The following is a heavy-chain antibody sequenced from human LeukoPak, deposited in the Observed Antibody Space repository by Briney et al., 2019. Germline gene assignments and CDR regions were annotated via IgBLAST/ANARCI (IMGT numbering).Heavy chain of an antibody. CDR2: ISSSSSYI. Sequence: PGGSLRLSCAASGFTFSSYSMTWGRQAPGKGLEGVSSISSSSSYISHADSVKGRFPICRDNAKTSLSLQMTRRRAGDTVVYYCARVIGVAGIASWGQGTLVTVSS. J-gene: IGHJ5*02. CDR1: GFTFSSYS. V-gene: IGHV3-21*01. CDR3: ARVIGVAGIAS. D-gene: IGHD6-19*01.